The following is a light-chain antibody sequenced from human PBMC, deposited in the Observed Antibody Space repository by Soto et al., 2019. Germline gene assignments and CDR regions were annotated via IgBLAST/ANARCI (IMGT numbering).Light chain of an antibody. CDR3: QQYNNWPPLT. CDR2: GAS. Sequence: EIVMTQSPATLSVSPGERATLSCRASQSVSSNLAWYQQKPGQAPRHLIYGASTRATGIPARFSGSGSVTEFTLTISSLQSEDFAVYYCQQYNNWPPLTFGRGTRLEIK. V-gene: IGKV3-15*01. CDR1: QSVSSN. J-gene: IGKJ5*01.